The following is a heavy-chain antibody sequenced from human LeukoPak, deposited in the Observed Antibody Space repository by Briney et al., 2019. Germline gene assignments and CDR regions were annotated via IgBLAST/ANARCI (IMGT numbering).Heavy chain of an antibody. V-gene: IGHV3-48*04. CDR1: GFPFSSYN. CDR3: ASLYGSGSYSVY. CDR2: ISSSSITI. J-gene: IGHJ4*02. D-gene: IGHD3-10*01. Sequence: GGSLRLSCAASGFPFSSYNMNWVRQAPGKGLEWVSYISSSSITIHYADSVKGRFTISRDNAKNSLYLQMNSLRAEDTAVYYCASLYGSGSYSVYWGQGTLVTVSS.